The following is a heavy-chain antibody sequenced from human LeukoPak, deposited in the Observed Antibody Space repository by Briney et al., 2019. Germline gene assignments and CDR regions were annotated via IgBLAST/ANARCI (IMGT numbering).Heavy chain of an antibody. CDR2: ISYSGST. CDR3: ARGDGYISFDY. J-gene: IGHJ4*02. Sequence: SETLSLTCTVSGGSISGFYWSWIRQSPGKGLEWIGFISYSGSTNYNPSLKSRVTISVDTSKNQFSLKLSSVTAADTAVYYCARGDGYISFDYWGQGTLVTVSS. CDR1: GGSISGFY. V-gene: IGHV4-59*01. D-gene: IGHD5-24*01.